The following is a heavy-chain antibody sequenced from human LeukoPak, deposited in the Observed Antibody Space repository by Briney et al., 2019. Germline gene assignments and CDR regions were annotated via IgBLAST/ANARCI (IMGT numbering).Heavy chain of an antibody. Sequence: ASETLSLTCTVSGGSISSSSYYWGWIRQPPGKGLEWIGSIYYSGSTYYNPSLKSRVTISVDTSKNQFSLKLSSVTAADTAVYYCARGYDSSGYYYAWTQPCFDYWGQGTLVTVSS. CDR1: GGSISSSSYY. D-gene: IGHD3-22*01. CDR2: IYYSGST. J-gene: IGHJ4*02. V-gene: IGHV4-39*07. CDR3: ARGYDSSGYYYAWTQPCFDY.